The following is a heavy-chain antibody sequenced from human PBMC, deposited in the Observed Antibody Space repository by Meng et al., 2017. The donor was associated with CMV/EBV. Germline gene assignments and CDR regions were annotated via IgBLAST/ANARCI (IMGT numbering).Heavy chain of an antibody. Sequence: QVQVVPSGAEVKKPGASVKVSCKASGYTFTSHGISWVRQAPGQGLEWMGWISAYNGNTNYAQKLQGRVTMTTDTSTSTAYMELRSLRSDDTAMYYCARLRDVGGTRGYFDYWGQGTLVTVSS. D-gene: IGHD3-16*01. CDR3: ARLRDVGGTRGYFDY. V-gene: IGHV1-18*01. CDR2: ISAYNGNT. J-gene: IGHJ4*02. CDR1: GYTFTSHG.